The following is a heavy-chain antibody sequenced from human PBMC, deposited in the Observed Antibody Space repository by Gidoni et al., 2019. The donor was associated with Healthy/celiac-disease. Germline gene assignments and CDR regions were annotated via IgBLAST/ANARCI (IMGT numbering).Heavy chain of an antibody. D-gene: IGHD3-10*01. V-gene: IGHV1-18*01. Sequence: QVQLVQSGAEVKKPGASVQVSCKASGYTFTSYGISWVRQAPGQGLEWMGWISAYNGNTNYAQKLQGRVTMTTDTSTSTAYMELRSLRSDDTAVYYCARDGYGSGSYSNGGWFDPWGQGTLVTVSS. CDR2: ISAYNGNT. CDR1: GYTFTSYG. CDR3: ARDGYGSGSYSNGGWFDP. J-gene: IGHJ5*02.